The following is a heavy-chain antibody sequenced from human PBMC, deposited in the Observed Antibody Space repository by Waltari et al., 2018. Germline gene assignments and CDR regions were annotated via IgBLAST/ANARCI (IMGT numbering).Heavy chain of an antibody. CDR1: GGSISSHY. Sequence: QVQLQESGPGLVKPSETLSLPCTVPGGSISSHYWSWIRQPPGKGLEWIGYIYYSGSTNYNPSLKSRVTISVDTSKNQFSLKLSSVTAADTAVYYCANLNRAGSYYTDYFDYWGQGTLVTVSS. V-gene: IGHV4-59*11. CDR3: ANLNRAGSYYTDYFDY. J-gene: IGHJ4*02. D-gene: IGHD3-10*01. CDR2: IYYSGST.